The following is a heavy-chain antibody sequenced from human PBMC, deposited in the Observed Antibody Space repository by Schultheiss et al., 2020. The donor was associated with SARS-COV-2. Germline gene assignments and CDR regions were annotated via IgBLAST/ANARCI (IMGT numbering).Heavy chain of an antibody. Sequence: SETLSLTCAVYGGSFSGYYWSWIRQPPGKGLEWIGYIYYSGSTNYNPSLKSRVTISVDTSKNQFSLKLSSVTAADTAVYYCASGVAYSRFDYWGQGTLVTVSS. D-gene: IGHD6-13*01. J-gene: IGHJ4*02. V-gene: IGHV4-59*01. CDR3: ASGVAYSRFDY. CDR1: GGSFSGYY. CDR2: IYYSGST.